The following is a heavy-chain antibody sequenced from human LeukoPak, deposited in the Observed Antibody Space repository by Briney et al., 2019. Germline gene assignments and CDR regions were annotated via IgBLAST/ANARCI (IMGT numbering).Heavy chain of an antibody. CDR1: GGSISSGDYY. D-gene: IGHD6-13*01. V-gene: IGHV4-30-4*01. CDR2: IYYSGST. J-gene: IGHJ6*02. CDR3: ARGRYSSSWYGSYYYYGMDV. Sequence: SETLSLTCTVSGGSISSGDYYWSWIRQPPGKGLEWIGYIYYSGSTHYNPSLKSRVTISVDTSKNQFSLKLSSVTAADTAVYYCARGRYSSSWYGSYYYYGMDVWGQGTTVTVSS.